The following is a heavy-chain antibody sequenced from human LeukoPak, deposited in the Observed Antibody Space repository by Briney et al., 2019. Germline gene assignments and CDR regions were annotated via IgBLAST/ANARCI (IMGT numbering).Heavy chain of an antibody. CDR3: AREGSSSSRGADY. J-gene: IGHJ4*02. D-gene: IGHD6-6*01. Sequence: SETLSLTCTVSGGSISSGGYYWSWIRQPPGKGLEWIGYIYHSGSTYYNPSLKSRVTISVDRSKNQFSLKLSSVTAADTAVYYCAREGSSSSRGADYWGQGTLVTVSS. CDR2: IYHSGST. CDR1: GGSISSGGYY. V-gene: IGHV4-30-2*01.